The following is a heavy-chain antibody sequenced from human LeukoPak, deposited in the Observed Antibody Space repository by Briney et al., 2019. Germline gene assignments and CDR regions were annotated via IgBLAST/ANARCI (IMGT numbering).Heavy chain of an antibody. CDR3: ARGGNIYGY. CDR2: ISWNSGSM. V-gene: IGHV3-9*01. Sequence: GGSLRLSCAASGFTFDDYAMHWVRQAPGKGLEWVSGISWNSGSMDYADSVKGRFTISRDNAKNSLYLQMNSLRAEDTAVYYCARGGNIYGYWGQGTLVTVSS. D-gene: IGHD4-23*01. CDR1: GFTFDDYA. J-gene: IGHJ4*02.